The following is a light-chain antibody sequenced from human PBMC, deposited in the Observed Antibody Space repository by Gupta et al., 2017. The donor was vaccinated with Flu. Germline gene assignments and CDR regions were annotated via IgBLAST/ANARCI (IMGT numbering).Light chain of an antibody. Sequence: QSAPTQPRSVSGSPGQSITISCTGSSNDVGGSNRVSWYQQRPGKAPKLLLYYVTERPSRVPDRFSGSKSGNTASLTISGLQADDEADYYCSSHAGRVTWIFGTGTTVTVL. J-gene: IGLJ1*01. CDR2: YVT. V-gene: IGLV2-11*01. CDR1: SNDVGGSNR. CDR3: SSHAGRVTWI.